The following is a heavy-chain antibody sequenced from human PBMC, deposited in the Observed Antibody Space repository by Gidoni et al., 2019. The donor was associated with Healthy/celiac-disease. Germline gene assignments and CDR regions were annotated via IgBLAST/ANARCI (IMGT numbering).Heavy chain of an antibody. Sequence: QVQLQQWGAGLLKPSETLSLTCAVYGGSFSGYYWSWIRQPPGKGLEWIGEINHSGSTNYNPSLKSRVTISVDTSKNQFSLKLSSVTAADTAVYYCARGPHDRESIRIAVADYDWYFDLWGRGTLVTVSS. V-gene: IGHV4-34*01. D-gene: IGHD6-19*01. CDR1: GGSFSGYY. CDR3: ARGPHDRESIRIAVADYDWYFDL. J-gene: IGHJ2*01. CDR2: INHSGST.